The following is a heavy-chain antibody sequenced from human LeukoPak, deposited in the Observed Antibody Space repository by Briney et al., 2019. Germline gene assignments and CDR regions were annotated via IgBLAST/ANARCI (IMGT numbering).Heavy chain of an antibody. Sequence: ASVKVSCKASGYTFTSYAITWVRQAPGQGPEWMGWISVYNGNTNYAQKLQGRVTMTTDTSTSTAYMELRSLRSDDTAVYYCARESLYSSGWRYYFDYWGQGTLVTVSS. CDR3: ARESLYSSGWRYYFDY. V-gene: IGHV1-18*01. CDR1: GYTFTSYA. CDR2: ISVYNGNT. J-gene: IGHJ4*02. D-gene: IGHD6-19*01.